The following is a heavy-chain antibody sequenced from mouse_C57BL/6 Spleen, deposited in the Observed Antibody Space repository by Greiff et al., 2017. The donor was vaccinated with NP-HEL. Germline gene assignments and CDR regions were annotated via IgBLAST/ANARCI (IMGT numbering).Heavy chain of an antibody. CDR2: INPNYGTT. J-gene: IGHJ2*01. CDR1: GYSFTDYN. CDR3: ARSDADD. Sequence: VQLQQSGPELVKPGASVKISCQASGYSFTDYNLNWVKQSNGTSLEWIGVINPNYGTTSYNQQFKGKATLPGDQSSSTAYMQLNSLASEDSAVYYGARSDADDWGQGTTLTASS. V-gene: IGHV1-39*01.